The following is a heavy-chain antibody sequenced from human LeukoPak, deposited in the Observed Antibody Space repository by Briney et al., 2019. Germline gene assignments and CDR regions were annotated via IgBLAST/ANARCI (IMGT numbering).Heavy chain of an antibody. Sequence: SETLSLTCAVYGGSFSGYYWSWIRQPPGKGLEWIGEINHSGSTNYNPSLKSRVTISVDTSKNQFSLKLSSVTAADTAVYYCARGGKRWLQLVGFGYWGQGTLVTVSS. V-gene: IGHV4-34*01. CDR3: ARGGKRWLQLVGFGY. CDR2: INHSGST. D-gene: IGHD5-24*01. J-gene: IGHJ4*02. CDR1: GGSFSGYY.